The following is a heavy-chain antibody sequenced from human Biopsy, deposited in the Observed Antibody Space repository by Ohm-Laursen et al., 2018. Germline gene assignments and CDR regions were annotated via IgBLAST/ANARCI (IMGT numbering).Heavy chain of an antibody. Sequence: ASVSVSCKASGYTFTDDSLHWGRQAPGQGLEWMGWVNPNSCATNYAQKFQGRVTMTSDTSISTAYIELRRLISDDTAVYFCARDRMVTIITLVRADTFDIWGQGTLVSVSP. CDR3: ARDRMVTIITLVRADTFDI. J-gene: IGHJ3*02. CDR2: VNPNSCAT. D-gene: IGHD3-10*01. CDR1: GYTFTDDS. V-gene: IGHV1-2*02.